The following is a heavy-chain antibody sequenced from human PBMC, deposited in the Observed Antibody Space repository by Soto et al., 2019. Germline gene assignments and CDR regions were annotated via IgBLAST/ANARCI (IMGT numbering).Heavy chain of an antibody. CDR3: ARDSPIGSTFSRYDAIDS. V-gene: IGHV1-69*08. CDR1: GGTVSTSN. D-gene: IGHD5-12*01. Sequence: QVQLVQSGAEVKTPGSSVKVSCKASGGTVSTSNFTWVRQAPGQGLEWMGRTIPLLNVADYAQDFQGRLTITADKSTSTTYMELTSLTSKDTAVYYCARDSPIGSTFSRYDAIDSWGQGTLVTVSS. J-gene: IGHJ4*02. CDR2: TIPLLNVA.